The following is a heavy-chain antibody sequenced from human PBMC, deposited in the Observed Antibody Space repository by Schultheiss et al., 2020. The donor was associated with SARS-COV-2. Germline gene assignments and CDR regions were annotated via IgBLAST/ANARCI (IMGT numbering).Heavy chain of an antibody. V-gene: IGHV3-23*01. Sequence: GGSLRLSCAASGFSFNTYAMNWVRQAPEKGLEWVSTISASGGSKYYADSVRGRFTISRDNSKNTLSLEMSSLRAEDTAIYFCAKPMSTVTTRLNYFDSWGQGSLVTVSS. CDR2: ISASGGSK. D-gene: IGHD4-17*01. CDR1: GFSFNTYA. CDR3: AKPMSTVTTRLNYFDS. J-gene: IGHJ4*02.